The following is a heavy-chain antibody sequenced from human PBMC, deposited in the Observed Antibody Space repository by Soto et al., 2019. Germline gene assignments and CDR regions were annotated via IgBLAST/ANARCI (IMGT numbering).Heavy chain of an antibody. CDR2: IYNSGSS. CDR3: ARGYFDSRGYSAPFDL. CDR1: GASISGYY. J-gene: IGHJ4*02. V-gene: IGHV4-59*01. Sequence: PSETLSLTCTVSGASISGYYWNWIRQPPGKGLEWIGYIYNSGSSNYNPSLKSRVTISADTSKNQFSLRLSSVTAADTAVYHCARGYFDSRGYSAPFDLWGQGTLVTVSS. D-gene: IGHD3-22*01.